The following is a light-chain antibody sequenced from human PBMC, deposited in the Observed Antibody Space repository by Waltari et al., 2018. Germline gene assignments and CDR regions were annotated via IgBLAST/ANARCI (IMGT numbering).Light chain of an antibody. Sequence: ETTLTPSPAFILATTRDKVNISCRASQDIDNEMNWYQQNPREGAIFIIKEATTLVPASPPRFSGSGYGTDFTLTINNIQSEDVASYFCREHDNFPTHTFGQGTKLEIK. J-gene: IGKJ2*01. CDR1: QDIDNE. V-gene: IGKV5-2*01. CDR3: REHDNFPTHT. CDR2: EAT.